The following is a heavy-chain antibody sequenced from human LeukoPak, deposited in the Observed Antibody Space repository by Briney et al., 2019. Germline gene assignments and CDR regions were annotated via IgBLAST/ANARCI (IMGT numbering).Heavy chain of an antibody. J-gene: IGHJ5*02. Sequence: GGSLRLSCTAPGFIFGDYAMSWVRQAPGKGLEWVSFIRTKAYGGTTEYAASVKGRFTISRDDSKSIAYLQMNSLKTEDTAVYYCTTAPGITGTAWFDPWGQGTLVTVSS. CDR3: TTAPGITGTAWFDP. CDR2: IRTKAYGGTT. V-gene: IGHV3-49*04. D-gene: IGHD1-20*01. CDR1: GFIFGDYA.